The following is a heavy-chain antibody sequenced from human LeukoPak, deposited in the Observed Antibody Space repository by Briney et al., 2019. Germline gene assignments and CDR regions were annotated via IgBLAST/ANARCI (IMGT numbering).Heavy chain of an antibody. V-gene: IGHV3-23*01. D-gene: IGHD3-10*01. J-gene: IGHJ4*02. CDR2: ISGSGGST. CDR1: GFTFSSYA. Sequence: GGSLRLSCAASGFTFSSYAMSWVRQAPGKGLEWVSAISGSGGSTYYADSVKGRFTISRDNSKNTLYLQMNSLKAEDTAVYYCAVYYYGSGRVDYWGQGTLVTVSS. CDR3: AVYYYGSGRVDY.